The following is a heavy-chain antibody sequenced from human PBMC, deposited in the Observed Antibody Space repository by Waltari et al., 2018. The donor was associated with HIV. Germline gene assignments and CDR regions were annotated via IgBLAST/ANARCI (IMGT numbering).Heavy chain of an antibody. D-gene: IGHD4-17*01. J-gene: IGHJ4*02. CDR3: ALGYGGQTAFDY. CDR1: GYTFTGYY. V-gene: IGHV1-2*02. CDR2: INPKTGGT. Sequence: QVQVVQSGAEVKKPGASVKVSCKASGYTFTGYYMHWVRQAPGQGLEWRGWINPKTGGTNSAQNFQGRVTMTRDTSISTVYMELSRLISDDTAVYYCALGYGGQTAFDYWGQGTLVTVSS.